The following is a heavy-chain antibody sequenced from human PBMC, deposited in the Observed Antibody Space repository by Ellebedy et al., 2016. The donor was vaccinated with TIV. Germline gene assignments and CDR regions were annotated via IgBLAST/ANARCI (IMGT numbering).Heavy chain of an antibody. CDR2: VIPMFGTA. CDR1: GGTFSSHA. CDR3: ARSLVAVTAPFDS. J-gene: IGHJ5*01. V-gene: IGHV1-69*13. Sequence: AASVKVSCKAPGGTFSSHAISWVRQAPGQGLEWMGEVIPMFGTANYAQTFQGRVTISAHESTSTAYMELSSLRPEDTAIYFCARSLVAVTAPFDSWGQGTLVTVSS. D-gene: IGHD2-21*02.